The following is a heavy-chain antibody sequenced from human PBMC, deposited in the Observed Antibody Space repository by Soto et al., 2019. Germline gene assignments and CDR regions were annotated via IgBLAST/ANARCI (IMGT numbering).Heavy chain of an antibody. V-gene: IGHV3-73*01. Sequence: EVQLVESGGGLVQPGGSLKLSCAASGFTFSGSAMHWVRQASGKGLEWVGRIRSKANSYATAYAASVKGRFTISRDDSKTTAYLQMNSLKTEDTAVYYCTTDYYYYYMDVWGKGTTVTVSS. CDR1: GFTFSGSA. CDR3: TTDYYYYYMDV. CDR2: IRSKANSYAT. J-gene: IGHJ6*03.